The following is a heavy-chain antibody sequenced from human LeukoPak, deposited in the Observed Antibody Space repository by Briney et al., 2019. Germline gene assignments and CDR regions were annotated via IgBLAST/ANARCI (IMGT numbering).Heavy chain of an antibody. Sequence: GGSLRLSCVASGFPFSDYYMSWIRQAPGKGLEWVSYISSSGDTIYYADSVKGRFTISRDNPKNSVHLQMNSLRAEDTAVYYCARVVHYGSGPAVGWGQGTLVTVSS. J-gene: IGHJ4*02. CDR3: ARVVHYGSGPAVG. D-gene: IGHD3-10*01. CDR2: ISSSGDTI. V-gene: IGHV3-11*01. CDR1: GFPFSDYY.